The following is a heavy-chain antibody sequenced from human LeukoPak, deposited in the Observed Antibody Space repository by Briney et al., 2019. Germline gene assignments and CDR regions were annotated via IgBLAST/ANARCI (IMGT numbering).Heavy chain of an antibody. Sequence: SETLSLTCTVSGGSISNYYWSWIRQPPGKGLEWIGYIYHSGTTNYNPSLQSRVTISVDTSKNQSSLKLSSVTAADTAVYYCARLRYAAGWYYFDSWGQGTLVTVSS. CDR1: GGSISNYY. CDR3: ARLRYAAGWYYFDS. D-gene: IGHD6-19*01. CDR2: IYHSGTT. J-gene: IGHJ4*02. V-gene: IGHV4-59*08.